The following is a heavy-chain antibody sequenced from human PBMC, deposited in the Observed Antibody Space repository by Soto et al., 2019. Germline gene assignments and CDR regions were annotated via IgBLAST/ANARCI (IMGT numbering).Heavy chain of an antibody. CDR1: GFRFSDHY. CDR2: ISGDATTT. D-gene: IGHD3-10*01. J-gene: IGHJ4*02. Sequence: NPGGSLRLSCAASGFRFSDHYMTWIRQAPGKGLEWVSKISGDATTTYYADSVKGRFTVSRDNAKNSVYLQMNSLRAEDTAVYYCASDPYYYASGFWGQGTLVTVSS. V-gene: IGHV3-11*01. CDR3: ASDPYYYASGF.